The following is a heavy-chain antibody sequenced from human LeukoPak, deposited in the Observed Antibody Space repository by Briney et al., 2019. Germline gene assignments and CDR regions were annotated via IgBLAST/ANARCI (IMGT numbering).Heavy chain of an antibody. CDR1: GGSFSGYY. D-gene: IGHD3-3*01. J-gene: IGHJ6*02. Sequence: SETLSLTCAVYGGSFSGYYWSWIHQPPGKGLEWIGEINHSGSTNYNPSLKSRVTISVDTSKNQFSLKLSSVTAADTAVYYCARSVYDFWSGYSYYYYGMDVWGQGTTVTVSS. V-gene: IGHV4-34*01. CDR2: INHSGST. CDR3: ARSVYDFWSGYSYYYYGMDV.